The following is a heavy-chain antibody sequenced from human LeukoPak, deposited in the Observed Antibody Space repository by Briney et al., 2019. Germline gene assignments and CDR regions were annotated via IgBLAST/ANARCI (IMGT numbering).Heavy chain of an antibody. Sequence: GGSLRLSCAASGFSFRTYAMHWVRQAPGKGLEWVAVISYDGSNKYYADSVKGRFTISRDNYKNTLYLQMNSLRAEDTAVYYCARDDVVPAARPSAEHFQHWGQGTLVTVSS. V-gene: IGHV3-30-3*01. CDR1: GFSFRTYA. D-gene: IGHD2-2*02. CDR2: ISYDGSNK. J-gene: IGHJ1*01. CDR3: ARDDVVPAARPSAEHFQH.